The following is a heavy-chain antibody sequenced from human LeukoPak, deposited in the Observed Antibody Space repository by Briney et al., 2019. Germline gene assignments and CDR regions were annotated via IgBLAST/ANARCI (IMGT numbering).Heavy chain of an antibody. CDR2: INPNSGGT. J-gene: IGHJ5*02. Sequence: ASVKVSCKASGYTFTGYYMHWVRQAPGQGREWMGRINPNSGGTNYAQKFQGRVTMTRDTSISTAYMELSRLRSDDTAVYYCASRLMVAATWFDPWGQGTLVTVSS. CDR3: ASRLMVAATWFDP. V-gene: IGHV1-2*06. D-gene: IGHD2-15*01. CDR1: GYTFTGYY.